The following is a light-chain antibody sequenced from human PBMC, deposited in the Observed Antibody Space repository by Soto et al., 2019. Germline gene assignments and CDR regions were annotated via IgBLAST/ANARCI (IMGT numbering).Light chain of an antibody. V-gene: IGKV3-15*01. J-gene: IGKJ1*01. Sequence: EIVLTQSPGTLSLSPGERATLSCRTSQSVSTSLAWYQQKPGQAPRLLIYRASTRATGIPARFSGSGSGTEFTLTISSLQSEDFALYYCHQYENWPQTFGQGTKVDIK. CDR3: HQYENWPQT. CDR2: RAS. CDR1: QSVSTS.